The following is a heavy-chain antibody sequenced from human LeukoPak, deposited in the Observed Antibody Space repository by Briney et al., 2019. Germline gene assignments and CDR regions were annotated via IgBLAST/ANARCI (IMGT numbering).Heavy chain of an antibody. D-gene: IGHD2-8*01. J-gene: IGHJ4*02. CDR2: VSNDGSTT. CDR3: ARDTNGLAY. CDR1: GFTFSSHR. Sequence: PGGSLRLSCAASGFTFSSHRMHWVRQAPGKGLVWVSCVSNDGSTTNYADSVKGRFTISRDNEKSTLYLQMSSLRAEDTVVYYCARDTNGLAYWGLGTRVSVSS. V-gene: IGHV3-74*01.